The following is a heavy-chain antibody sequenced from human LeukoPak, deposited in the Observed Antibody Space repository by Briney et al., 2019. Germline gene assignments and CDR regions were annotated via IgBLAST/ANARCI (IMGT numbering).Heavy chain of an antibody. J-gene: IGHJ6*02. CDR3: ARDPAAAGTDYYGMDV. CDR1: GDSISNFY. Sequence: SETLSLTCAVSGDSISNFYWNWIRQPPGKGLEWIGYVHYTGSTTFNPSLKSRVTMSVDTSKNQFSLKLSSVTAADTAVYYCARDPAAAGTDYYGMDVWGQGTTVTVSS. V-gene: IGHV4-59*01. D-gene: IGHD6-13*01. CDR2: VHYTGST.